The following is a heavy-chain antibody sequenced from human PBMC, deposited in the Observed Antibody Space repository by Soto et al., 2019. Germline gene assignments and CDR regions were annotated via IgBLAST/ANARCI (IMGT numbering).Heavy chain of an antibody. CDR1: GFTFSSYA. CDR3: ARAYDFWSGIDY. D-gene: IGHD3-3*01. V-gene: IGHV3-33*01. Sequence: QVQLVESGGGVVQPGRSLRLSCAASGFTFSSYAMHWVRQAPGKGLDWVAVIWNDGGNKYYADSVQGRFTISRDNSKNTLYLQMNSLRAEDTALYYCARAYDFWSGIDYWGQGILVTVSS. CDR2: IWNDGGNK. J-gene: IGHJ4*02.